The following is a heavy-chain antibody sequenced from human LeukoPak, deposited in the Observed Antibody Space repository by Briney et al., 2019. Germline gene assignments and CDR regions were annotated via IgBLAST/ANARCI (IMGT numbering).Heavy chain of an antibody. CDR1: GFTFSNYA. D-gene: IGHD3-22*01. CDR2: ISGSGGTT. J-gene: IGHJ3*02. V-gene: IGHV3-23*01. CDR3: AKGPYPHYYDSSGYYPGDAFGI. Sequence: PGGSLRLSCAASGFTFSNYAMSWVRQAPGKGLEWVSAISGSGGTTYYADSVRGRFTISRDNSKNILYLQVNSLRADDTAVYYCAKGPYPHYYDSSGYYPGDAFGIWGQGTMVTVSS.